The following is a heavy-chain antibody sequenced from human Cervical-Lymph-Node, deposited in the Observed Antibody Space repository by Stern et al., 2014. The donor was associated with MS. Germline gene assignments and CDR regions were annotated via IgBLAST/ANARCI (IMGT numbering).Heavy chain of an antibody. CDR3: ALNTLNGFDI. D-gene: IGHD1/OR15-1a*01. Sequence: VQLVQSGAEVKKPGASVRLSCRASGYTFTRNAIHWVRQAPGQRPEWMGWINAGNGDTKYSQRFQGRVTITRDTSANTAYMELSSLKSEDTAVYYCALNTLNGFDIWGQGTMVTVS. CDR1: GYTFTRNA. J-gene: IGHJ3*02. V-gene: IGHV1-3*01. CDR2: INAGNGDT.